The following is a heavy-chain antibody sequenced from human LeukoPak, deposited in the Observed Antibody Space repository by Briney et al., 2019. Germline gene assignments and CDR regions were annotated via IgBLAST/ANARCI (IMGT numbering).Heavy chain of an antibody. CDR2: IYYSGST. J-gene: IGHJ4*02. CDR1: GGSISSYY. D-gene: IGHD2-2*01. V-gene: IGHV4-59*01. CDR3: ARVAHPADTSFDY. Sequence: SETLSLTCTVSGGSISSYYWSWIRQPPGKGLEWIGYIYYSGSTNYNPSLKSRVTISVDTSKNQFSLKLSSVTAADTAVYYCARVAHPADTSFDYWGQGTLVTVSS.